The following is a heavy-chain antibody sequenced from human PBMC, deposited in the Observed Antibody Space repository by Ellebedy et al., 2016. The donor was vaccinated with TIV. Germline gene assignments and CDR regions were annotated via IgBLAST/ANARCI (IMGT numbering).Heavy chain of an antibody. CDR3: AHTVYGDYSVGWFDP. Sequence: SGPTLVKPTQTLTLTCTFSGFSLNTTGVGVGWIRQPPGKALEWLALIYWNDDKRYSPSLKSRLTITKDTSKKQVVLTMTNMGPADTATYYCAHTVYGDYSVGWFDPWGQGTLVTVSS. CDR2: IYWNDDK. J-gene: IGHJ5*02. CDR1: GFSLNTTGVG. V-gene: IGHV2-5*01. D-gene: IGHD4-17*01.